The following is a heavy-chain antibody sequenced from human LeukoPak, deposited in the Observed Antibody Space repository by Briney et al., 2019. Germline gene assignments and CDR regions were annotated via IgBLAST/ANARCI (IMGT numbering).Heavy chain of an antibody. CDR2: VSGNGGAT. CDR3: ARQYGVYQYYFDY. Sequence: GGSLRLSCVASRFSFSSYAMHWVRQAPGKGLEHVTGVSGNGGATYYANSVKGRFTISRDNSKNTLFLQMGSLRAEDMAVYYCARQYGVYQYYFDYWGQGTLVTVCS. D-gene: IGHD2-8*01. V-gene: IGHV3-64*01. J-gene: IGHJ4*02. CDR1: RFSFSSYA.